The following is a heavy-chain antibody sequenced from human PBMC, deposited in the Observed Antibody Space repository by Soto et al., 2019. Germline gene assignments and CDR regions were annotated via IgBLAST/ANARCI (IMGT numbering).Heavy chain of an antibody. CDR1: GFTFSSYS. V-gene: IGHV3-48*02. J-gene: IGHJ4*02. Sequence: GGSLRLSCAASGFTFSSYSMNWVRQAPGKGLEWVSYISSSSTIYYADSVKGRFTISRDNAKNSLYLQMNSLRDEDTAVYYCARDTSPYYDSSGYYFDYWGQGTLVTVSS. CDR3: ARDTSPYYDSSGYYFDY. CDR2: ISSSSTI. D-gene: IGHD3-22*01.